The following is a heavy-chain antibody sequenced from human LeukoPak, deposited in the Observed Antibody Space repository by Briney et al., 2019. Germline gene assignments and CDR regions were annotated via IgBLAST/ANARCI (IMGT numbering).Heavy chain of an antibody. CDR1: GGTFSSYA. CDR3: ARDTVAVAGTFDY. J-gene: IGHJ4*02. V-gene: IGHV1-69*01. CDR2: IIPIFGAT. D-gene: IGHD6-19*01. Sequence: SVKVSCKASGGTFSSYAINWVRQAPGQGLEWMGGIIPIFGATTYAQRFQDRVTIIADESTSTAYMELSSLRSEDTAMYCCARDTVAVAGTFDYWGQGTLVTVSS.